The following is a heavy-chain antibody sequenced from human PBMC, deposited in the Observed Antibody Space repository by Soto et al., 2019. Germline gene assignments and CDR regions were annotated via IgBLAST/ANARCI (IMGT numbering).Heavy chain of an antibody. D-gene: IGHD6-13*01. V-gene: IGHV1-2*02. CDR3: ARDFKQQLVRNYYHYYGMDV. CDR1: GYTFTGYY. J-gene: IGHJ6*02. Sequence: ASVKVSCKASGYTFTGYYMHWVRQAPGQGLEWMGWINPNSGGKNYAQKFQGRVTMTRDTSISTAYMELSRLRSDDTAVYYCARDFKQQLVRNYYHYYGMDVWGQGTTVTVSS. CDR2: INPNSGGK.